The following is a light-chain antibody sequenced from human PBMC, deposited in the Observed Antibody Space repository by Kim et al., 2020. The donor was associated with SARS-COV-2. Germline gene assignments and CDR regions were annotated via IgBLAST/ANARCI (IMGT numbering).Light chain of an antibody. V-gene: IGLV2-11*01. CDR2: DVI. Sequence: QSALTQPRSVSGSLGQSVTISCTGTSSDVGSYSYVSWYQQHPGKAPKLMIYDVIKRPSGVPDRFSASKSDNTASLTISGLQAEDEADYYCCSYSGSYGRRSVVFGGGTKLTVL. J-gene: IGLJ3*02. CDR3: CSYSGSYGRRSVV. CDR1: SSDVGSYSY.